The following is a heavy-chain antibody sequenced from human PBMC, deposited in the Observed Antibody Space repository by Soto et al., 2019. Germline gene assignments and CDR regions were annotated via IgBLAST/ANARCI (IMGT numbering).Heavy chain of an antibody. CDR3: VKDFGYYYDYAFDV. V-gene: IGHV3-9*01. Sequence: GWSLRLSCASSIFNFDDYALHWVRQAPGKGLEWVSGISWNSAIISYADSVKGRFSISRDNAKKYVYLQMDSLRPEDTALYYCVKDFGYYYDYAFDVWGQGTMVTVSS. CDR2: ISWNSAII. D-gene: IGHD3-22*01. J-gene: IGHJ3*01. CDR1: IFNFDDYA.